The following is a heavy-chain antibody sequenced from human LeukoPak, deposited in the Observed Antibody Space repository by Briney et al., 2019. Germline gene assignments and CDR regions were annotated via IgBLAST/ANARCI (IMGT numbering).Heavy chain of an antibody. CDR3: ARGGWPVHYYYMDV. CDR1: GYTFTGYY. Sequence: ASVKVSCKASGYTFTGYYMHWVRQAPGQGLEWMGWINSNSGGTNYAQKFQGRVTMTRDTSISTAYMELSRLRSDDTAVYSCARGGWPVHYYYMDVWGKGTTVTISS. CDR2: INSNSGGT. J-gene: IGHJ6*03. D-gene: IGHD6-19*01. V-gene: IGHV1-2*02.